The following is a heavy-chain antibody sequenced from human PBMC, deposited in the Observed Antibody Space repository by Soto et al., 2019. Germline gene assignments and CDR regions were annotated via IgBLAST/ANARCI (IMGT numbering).Heavy chain of an antibody. CDR3: AREAQHGYYDSSGFAFDI. CDR1: GDSISSYY. D-gene: IGHD3-22*01. J-gene: IGHJ3*02. V-gene: IGHV4-4*07. CDR2: IYTSGST. Sequence: QVQLQESGPGLVKPSETLSLTCTVSGDSISSYYWSWIRQPAGKGLEWIGRIYTSGSTNYNPSLKSRVTMSVDTAKNQFSLELSSVTAADTAVYYCAREAQHGYYDSSGFAFDIWGQGTMVTVSS.